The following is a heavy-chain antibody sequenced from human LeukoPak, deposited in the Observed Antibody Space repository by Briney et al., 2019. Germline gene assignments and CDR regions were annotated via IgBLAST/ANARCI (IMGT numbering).Heavy chain of an antibody. D-gene: IGHD6-13*01. V-gene: IGHV3-23*01. CDR2: IRGSGGST. CDR3: ARDMSTSWASNFDY. Sequence: GGSLRLSCAASGFIFSSYAMSWVRQAPGKGLEWVSLIRGSGGSTYYADSVRGRFTISRDNSKITLYLQMSSLRPDDTALYYCARDMSTSWASNFDYWGLGARVTVSS. CDR1: GFIFSSYA. J-gene: IGHJ4*02.